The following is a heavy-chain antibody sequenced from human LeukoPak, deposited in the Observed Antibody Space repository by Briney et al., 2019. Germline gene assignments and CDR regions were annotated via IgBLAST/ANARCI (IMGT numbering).Heavy chain of an antibody. Sequence: TSETLSLTCTVSGGSISSSIWWSWVRQPPGKGLEWIGEIYHSGSTNYNPSLKSRVTISVDKSKNQFSLKLSSVTAADTAVYYCARTFYDFWSGYYRDWGQGTVVTVSS. D-gene: IGHD3-3*01. J-gene: IGHJ4*02. CDR1: GGSISSSIW. CDR2: IYHSGST. CDR3: ARTFYDFWSGYYRD. V-gene: IGHV4-4*02.